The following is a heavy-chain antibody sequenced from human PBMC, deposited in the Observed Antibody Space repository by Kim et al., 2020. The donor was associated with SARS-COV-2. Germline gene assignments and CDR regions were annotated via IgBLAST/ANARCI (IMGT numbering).Heavy chain of an antibody. Sequence: ASVKVSCKTSGYTFTTYAICWLRQAPGQGPEWMGWIDTNTGNPTYVQGFRGRFVFSVDTSVSTAYLEISSLKIEDTAVYYCARDSYVSQSFPLNYWGQGTLVTVSS. V-gene: IGHV7-4-1*02. CDR3: ARDSYVSQSFPLNY. CDR2: IDTNTGNP. D-gene: IGHD3-10*01. CDR1: GYTFTTYA. J-gene: IGHJ4*02.